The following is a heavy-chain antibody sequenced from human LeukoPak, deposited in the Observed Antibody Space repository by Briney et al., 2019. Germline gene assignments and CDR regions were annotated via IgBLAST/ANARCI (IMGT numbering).Heavy chain of an antibody. CDR2: INPSGGST. V-gene: IGHV1-46*01. CDR3: ARERLYCSSTSCPPGDAFDI. D-gene: IGHD2-2*01. Sequence: ASVKVSCKASGYTFTSYYMHWVRQAPGQGLEWMGIINPSGGSTSYAQKFQGRVTMTRDTSTSTVYMELSSLRSEDTAVYYCARERLYCSSTSCPPGDAFDIWGQGTMVTVSS. CDR1: GYTFTSYY. J-gene: IGHJ3*02.